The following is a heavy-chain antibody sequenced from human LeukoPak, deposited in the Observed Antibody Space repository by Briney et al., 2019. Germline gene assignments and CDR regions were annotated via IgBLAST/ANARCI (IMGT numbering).Heavy chain of an antibody. D-gene: IGHD3-10*01. CDR3: ARKSMVRGVARAAFDP. V-gene: IGHV4-34*01. CDR2: INHSGST. J-gene: IGHJ5*02. CDR1: GGSFSNYD. Sequence: SETLSLTCGVYGGSFSNYDWNWIRQPPGKWLEWIGEINHSGSTSYNPSLKSRVTISVDTSKNQFSLKLSSVTAADTAVYYCARKSMVRGVARAAFDPWGQGTLVTVSS.